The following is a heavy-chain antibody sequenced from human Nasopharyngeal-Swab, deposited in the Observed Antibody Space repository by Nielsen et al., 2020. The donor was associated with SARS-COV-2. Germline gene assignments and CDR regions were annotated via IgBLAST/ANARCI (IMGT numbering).Heavy chain of an antibody. CDR1: GFTFSSYG. D-gene: IGHD6-13*01. Sequence: GESLKISCAASGFTFSSYGMHWVRQAPGKGLEWVAVIWYDGSNKYYADSVKGRFTISRDNSKNTLYLQMNSPRAEDTAVYYCARGRSSSWEDYFDYWGQGTLVTVSS. CDR2: IWYDGSNK. CDR3: ARGRSSSWEDYFDY. V-gene: IGHV3-33*01. J-gene: IGHJ4*02.